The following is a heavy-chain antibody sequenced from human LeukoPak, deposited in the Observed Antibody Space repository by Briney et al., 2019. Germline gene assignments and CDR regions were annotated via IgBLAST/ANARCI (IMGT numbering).Heavy chain of an antibody. D-gene: IGHD1-26*01. Sequence: SGGSLRLSCSGSGFTFRRNNMHWFRQAPGQGLEYVSAISYNGDSTYYVDSVKGRFTISRDNSKNTLDLQMSSLRPEDTAVYYCVSDRETQEQIWGPGTLVTVSS. J-gene: IGHJ3*02. CDR3: VSDRETQEQI. CDR2: ISYNGDST. CDR1: GFTFRRNN. V-gene: IGHV3-64D*09.